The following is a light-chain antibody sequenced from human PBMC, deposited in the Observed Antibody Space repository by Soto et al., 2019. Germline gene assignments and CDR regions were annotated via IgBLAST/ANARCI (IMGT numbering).Light chain of an antibody. CDR2: GAS. CDR3: QQYNNWPPMA. CDR1: QSVSSN. J-gene: IGKJ1*01. Sequence: EIVMTQSPATLSVSPGERATLSCRASQSVSSNLAWYQQNPGQAPRLLIYGASTRATGIPARFSGSGSGTEFTLTISSLQSEDFAVYYCQQYNNWPPMAFGHGTKVEIK. V-gene: IGKV3-15*01.